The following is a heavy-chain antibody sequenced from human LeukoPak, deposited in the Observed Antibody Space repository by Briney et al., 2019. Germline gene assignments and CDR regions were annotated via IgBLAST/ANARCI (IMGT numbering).Heavy chain of an antibody. D-gene: IGHD6-19*01. J-gene: IGHJ4*02. CDR2: IYSNGSTT. CDR3: ATDPSDFSGWYDY. CDR1: GFTFSRYW. V-gene: IGHV3-74*03. Sequence: PGGSLRLSCAASGFTFSRYWMHWVRQAPGKGLVWVSRIYSNGSTTTYADSVKGRFTISRDNAKNTLYLQMNSLSAEDTAVYYCATDPSDFSGWYDYWGQGILVTVSS.